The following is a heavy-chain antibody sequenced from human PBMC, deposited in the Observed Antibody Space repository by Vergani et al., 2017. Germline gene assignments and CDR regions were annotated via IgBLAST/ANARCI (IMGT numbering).Heavy chain of an antibody. Sequence: QVHLQESGPGVVKPSDTLPLTCTVSGGSMSDFYWTWIRQPAGRGLESIGRIYPNGNGNYNESLRSRLTMSIDTSRSQFSLSLSSVTAADTAVYYCARGNXGVNCPKYNWLAPWGRGILVTVSS. V-gene: IGHV4-4*07. CDR3: ARGNXGVNCPKYNWLAP. CDR2: IYPNGNG. J-gene: IGHJ5*02. D-gene: IGHD2-21*02. CDR1: GGSMSDFY.